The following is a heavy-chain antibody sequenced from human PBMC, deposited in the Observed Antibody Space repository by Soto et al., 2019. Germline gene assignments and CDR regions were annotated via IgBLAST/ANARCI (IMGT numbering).Heavy chain of an antibody. V-gene: IGHV4-31*03. Sequence: QVQLQASGPGLVKPSQTLSLTCTVSGGSISSGAYYWSWIRQHPGKGLEWIGYIFYSGSTYYNPSLKNRVSISLDTSKNQFSLKLSSVTAADTAMYYCAREAGGHDYWGQGTLVTVSS. CDR1: GGSISSGAYY. CDR2: IFYSGST. D-gene: IGHD3-10*01. CDR3: AREAGGHDY. J-gene: IGHJ4*02.